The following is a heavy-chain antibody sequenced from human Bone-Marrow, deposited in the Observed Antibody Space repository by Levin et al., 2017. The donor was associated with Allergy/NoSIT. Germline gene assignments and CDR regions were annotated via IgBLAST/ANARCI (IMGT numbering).Heavy chain of an antibody. V-gene: IGHV3-15*01. CDR1: GFIVTDAW. Sequence: PGGSLRLSCAASGFIVTDAWMSWVRQAPGKGLEWVGRLKSKTDGATRDYAAPVKGRFTISRDASKNALLLQMNSLKTDDTGVYYCTRDWVNNGAFGTYQFNGMDVWGQGTTVTVSS. CDR2: LKSKTDGATR. CDR3: TRDWVNNGAFGTYQFNGMDV. D-gene: IGHD1/OR15-1a*01. J-gene: IGHJ6*02.